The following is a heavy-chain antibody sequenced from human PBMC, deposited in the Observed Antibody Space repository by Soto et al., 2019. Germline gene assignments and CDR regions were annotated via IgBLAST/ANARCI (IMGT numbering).Heavy chain of an antibody. Sequence: PGGSLRLSCAASGFTFSSYDMHWVRQATGKGLEWVSAIGTAGDTYYPGSVKGRFTISRENAKNSLYLQMNSLRAGDTAVYYCARRKSTRYYYYGMDVWGQGTTVTRLL. V-gene: IGHV3-13*01. CDR1: GFTFSSYD. CDR2: IGTAGDT. J-gene: IGHJ6*02. CDR3: ARRKSTRYYYYGMDV.